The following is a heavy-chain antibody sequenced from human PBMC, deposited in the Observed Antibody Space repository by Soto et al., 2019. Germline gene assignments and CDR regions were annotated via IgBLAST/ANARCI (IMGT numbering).Heavy chain of an antibody. D-gene: IGHD6-19*01. CDR1: GGSISSGGYY. CDR2: IYYSGST. V-gene: IGHV4-31*03. J-gene: IGHJ4*02. CDR3: ARTHRDSSGLVFDY. Sequence: QVQLQESGPGLVKPSQTLSLTCTVSGGSISSGGYYWSWIRQHPGKGLEWIGYIYYSGSTYYNPSLKSRVTISVDTSKIQFTLKLSSVTAADTAVYYCARTHRDSSGLVFDYWGQGTLVTVSS.